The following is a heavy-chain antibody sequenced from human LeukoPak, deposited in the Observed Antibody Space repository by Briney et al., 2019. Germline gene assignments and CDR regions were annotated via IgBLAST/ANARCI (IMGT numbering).Heavy chain of an antibody. D-gene: IGHD6-13*01. J-gene: IGHJ4*02. Sequence: GGSRRLSCAASGFTFSSYGMHWVRQAPGKGLEWVAVISYDGSNKYYADSVKGRFTISRDNSKNTLYLQMNSLRAEDTAVYYCAKAPIAAAGIYYFDYWGQGTLVTVSS. V-gene: IGHV3-30*18. CDR2: ISYDGSNK. CDR1: GFTFSSYG. CDR3: AKAPIAAAGIYYFDY.